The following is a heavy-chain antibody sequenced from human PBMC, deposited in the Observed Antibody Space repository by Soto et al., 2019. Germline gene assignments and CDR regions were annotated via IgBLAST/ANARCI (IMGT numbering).Heavy chain of an antibody. J-gene: IGHJ6*02. V-gene: IGHV3-33*01. CDR2: IWYDGSNK. Sequence: GGSLRLSCAASGFTFSSYGMHWVRQAPGKGLEWVAVIWYDGSNKYYADSVKGRFTISRDNSKNTLYLQMNSLRAEDTAVYYCARPYSSGYAYYYYGMDVWGQGTTVTVS. D-gene: IGHD3-22*01. CDR3: ARPYSSGYAYYYYGMDV. CDR1: GFTFSSYG.